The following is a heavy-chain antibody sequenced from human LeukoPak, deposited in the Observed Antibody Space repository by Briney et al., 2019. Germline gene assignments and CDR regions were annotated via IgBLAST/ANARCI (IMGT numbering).Heavy chain of an antibody. Sequence: GGSLRLSCAGSGFTFGDFAMSWVRQAPGKGLEWVAAISRGGSEKWYADSVKGRFAISRDNSKNTVYVQMSSLRADDTAVYYCARDSGTSTHRWFDPWGHGTLVTVSS. CDR3: ARDSGTSTHRWFDP. D-gene: IGHD2-2*01. CDR1: GFTFGDFA. V-gene: IGHV3-23*01. CDR2: ISRGGSEK. J-gene: IGHJ5*02.